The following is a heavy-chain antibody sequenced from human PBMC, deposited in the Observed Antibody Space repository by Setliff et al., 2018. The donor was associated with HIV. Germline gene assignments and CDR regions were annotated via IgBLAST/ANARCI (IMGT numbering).Heavy chain of an antibody. V-gene: IGHV4-61*02. CDR2: IYTSGST. CDR1: GGSISSSSYY. Sequence: SETLSLTCTVSGGSISSSSYYWNWIRQPAGKGLEWIGRIYTSGSTNYNPSLKSRVTISLDTSNNQFSLKLTSVTAADTAVYYCAREGGIQLWLRWFDPWGQGTLVTVSS. CDR3: AREGGIQLWLRWFDP. D-gene: IGHD5-18*01. J-gene: IGHJ5*02.